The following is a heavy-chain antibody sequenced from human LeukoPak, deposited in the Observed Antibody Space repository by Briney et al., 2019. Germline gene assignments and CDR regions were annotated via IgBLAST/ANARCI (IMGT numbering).Heavy chain of an antibody. D-gene: IGHD3-10*01. CDR2: ISYDGSNK. Sequence: GGSLRLSCAASGFTFSSYGMHWVRQAPGKGLEWVAVISYDGSNKYYADSVKGRFTISRDNSKNTLYLQMNSLRAEDTAVYYCARGLRLLWFGESPYYFDYWGQGTLVTVSS. CDR3: ARGLRLLWFGESPYYFDY. V-gene: IGHV3-30*03. J-gene: IGHJ4*02. CDR1: GFTFSSYG.